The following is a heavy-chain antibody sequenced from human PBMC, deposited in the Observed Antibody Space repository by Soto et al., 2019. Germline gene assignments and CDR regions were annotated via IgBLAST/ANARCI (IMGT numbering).Heavy chain of an antibody. CDR3: TRGRIMITFGRAIIKDY. Sequence: ASVKVSCKASGYLFTSSDINWVRQATGQGLEWMGWLNPTTGNTGYAQNFQGRVTMTGNTSISTAYMELSSLKSEDTAMYYCTRGRIMITFGRAIIKDYWG. CDR1: GYLFTSSD. D-gene: IGHD3-16*01. V-gene: IGHV1-8*01. J-gene: IGHJ4*01. CDR2: LNPTTGNT.